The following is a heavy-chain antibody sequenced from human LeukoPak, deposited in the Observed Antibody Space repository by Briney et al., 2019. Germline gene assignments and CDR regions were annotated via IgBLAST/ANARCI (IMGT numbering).Heavy chain of an antibody. CDR2: IYYSGST. J-gene: IGHJ4*02. V-gene: IGHV4-59*01. Sequence: SETLSLTCTVSGGSISSYYWSWIRQPPGKGLEWIGYIYYSGSTNYNPSLKSPVTISVDTSKNQFSLKLSSVTAADTAVYYCARMVWKRGYSGYAAYWGQGTLVTVSS. CDR1: GGSISSYY. D-gene: IGHD5-12*01. CDR3: ARMVWKRGYSGYAAY.